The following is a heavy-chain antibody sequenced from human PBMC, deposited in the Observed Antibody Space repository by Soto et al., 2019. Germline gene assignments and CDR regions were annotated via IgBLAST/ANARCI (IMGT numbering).Heavy chain of an antibody. CDR2: ISGSGGST. J-gene: IGHJ4*02. D-gene: IGHD6-19*01. CDR3: AKGYSSGRYFRGEYYFDY. V-gene: IGHV3-23*01. CDR1: GFTFSSYA. Sequence: GSLMLSCAASGFTFSSYAMSWVRQAPGKGLEWVSAISGSGGSTYYAASVKGRFTISRDNSKNTLYLQMNSLRAEDTAVYYCAKGYSSGRYFRGEYYFDYWGQGTLVTVSS.